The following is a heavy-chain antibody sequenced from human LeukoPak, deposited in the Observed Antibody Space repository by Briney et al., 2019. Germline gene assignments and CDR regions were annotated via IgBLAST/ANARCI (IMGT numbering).Heavy chain of an antibody. CDR2: IKQGGSKT. J-gene: IGHJ3*01. V-gene: IGHV3-7*01. Sequence: GGSLRLSCAASGFTFSRYWMTWVRQAPGKGLEWVASIKQGGSKTYYLESVKGRFSISRDNAKNSLFLEVNSLRAEDTALYFDVWGQGTMIIVSA. CDR1: GFTFSRYW. CDR3: V.